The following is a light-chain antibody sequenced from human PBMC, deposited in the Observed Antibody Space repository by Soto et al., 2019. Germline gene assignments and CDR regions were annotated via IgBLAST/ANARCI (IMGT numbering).Light chain of an antibody. CDR2: DAS. Sequence: EIVMTQSPATLSVSPGERATLSCRASQSVNSNLAWYQQKPGQAPRLLIYDASTRATRIPAGFSGSGSGTEFTLPISSIQYEECAVYYCQQYNKWLLTFGGVTKVEI. CDR1: QSVNSN. CDR3: QQYNKWLLT. V-gene: IGKV3-15*01. J-gene: IGKJ4*01.